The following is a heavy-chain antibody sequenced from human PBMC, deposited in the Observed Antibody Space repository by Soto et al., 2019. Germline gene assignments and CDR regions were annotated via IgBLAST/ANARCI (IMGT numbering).Heavy chain of an antibody. CDR1: GYSISRDYY. Sequence: SETLSLTCAVSGYSISRDYYWGWIRQPPGKGLEWIAAIYHSGSTYYNPSLKTRVTLSVDTSQNHFSLRLSSMTAADTAVYYCARMFNWNYKGPIDYWGQGTLVTV. CDR2: IYHSGST. J-gene: IGHJ4*02. V-gene: IGHV4-38-2*01. D-gene: IGHD1-7*01. CDR3: ARMFNWNYKGPIDY.